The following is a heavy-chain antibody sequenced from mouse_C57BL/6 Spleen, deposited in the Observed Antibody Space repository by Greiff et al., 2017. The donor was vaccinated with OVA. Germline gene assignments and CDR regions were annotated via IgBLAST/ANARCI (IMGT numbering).Heavy chain of an antibody. V-gene: IGHV1-66*01. CDR3: ATRYGRASYAMDY. CDR1: GYSFTSYY. J-gene: IGHJ4*01. D-gene: IGHD1-1*01. CDR2: IYPGSGNT. Sequence: QVQLQQSGPELVKPGASVKISCKASGYSFTSYYIHWVKQRPGQGLEWIGWIYPGSGNTKYNEKFKGKATLTADTSSSTAYMQLSSLTSEDSAVYYCATRYGRASYAMDYWDQGTSVTVSS.